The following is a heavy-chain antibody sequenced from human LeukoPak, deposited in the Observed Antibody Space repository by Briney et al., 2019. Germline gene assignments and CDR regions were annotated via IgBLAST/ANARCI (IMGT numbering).Heavy chain of an antibody. CDR2: TYYRSKWYN. D-gene: IGHD6-13*01. Sequence: SQTLSLTCAISGDSVSSNSAAWNWIRQSPSRGLEWLTRTYYRSKWYNAYAVSVKSRITINPDTSKNQFSLQLNSVTPEDTAVYYCARGQASGYSSSWYPRGYYYGMDVWGQGTTVTVSS. CDR1: GDSVSSNSAA. J-gene: IGHJ6*02. CDR3: ARGQASGYSSSWYPRGYYYGMDV. V-gene: IGHV6-1*01.